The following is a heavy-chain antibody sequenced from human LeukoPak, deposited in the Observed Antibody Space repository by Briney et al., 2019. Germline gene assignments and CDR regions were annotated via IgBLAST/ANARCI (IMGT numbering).Heavy chain of an antibody. CDR3: ARTRDGFNFYFDY. CDR2: INTNTGNP. D-gene: IGHD5-24*01. J-gene: IGHJ4*02. Sequence: ASVKVSCKASEYTFSNYHMNWARQAPGQGPEWMGYINTNTGNPTYAQGFIGRFVFSLDTSVSTAYLQISSLKAEDTAIYYCARTRDGFNFYFDYWGQGTLVTVSS. CDR1: EYTFSNYH. V-gene: IGHV7-4-1*02.